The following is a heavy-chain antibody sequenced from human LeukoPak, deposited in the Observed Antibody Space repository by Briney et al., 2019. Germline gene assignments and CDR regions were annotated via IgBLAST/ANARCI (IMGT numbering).Heavy chain of an antibody. Sequence: GGSLRLSCVASAFTVSTNYMIWVRQAPGKGLEWVSYISSSSSTIYYADSVKGRFTISRDNAKNSLYLQMNSLRAEDTAVYYCARRGSYPKYYYYYMDVWGKGTTVTVSS. CDR2: ISSSSSTI. CDR3: ARRGSYPKYYYYYMDV. D-gene: IGHD1-26*01. CDR1: AFTVSTNY. V-gene: IGHV3-48*04. J-gene: IGHJ6*03.